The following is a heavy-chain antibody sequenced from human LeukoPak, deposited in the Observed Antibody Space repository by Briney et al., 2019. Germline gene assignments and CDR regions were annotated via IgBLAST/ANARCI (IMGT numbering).Heavy chain of an antibody. V-gene: IGHV4-59*01. D-gene: IGHD1-26*01. Sequence: PSETLSLTCTVSGGYISTYYWSWIRQPPGKGLEWIGYIYYSGTTDYYPSLKSRVTISVDTSNNQFSLRVTSVTAADTAVYYCARSSGAYRSFDYWGQGTLVPVSS. CDR1: GGYISTYY. CDR3: ARSSGAYRSFDY. CDR2: IYYSGTT. J-gene: IGHJ4*02.